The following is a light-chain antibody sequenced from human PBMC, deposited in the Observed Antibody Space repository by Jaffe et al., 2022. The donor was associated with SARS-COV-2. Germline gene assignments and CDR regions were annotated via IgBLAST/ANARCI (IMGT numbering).Light chain of an antibody. V-gene: IGKV3-20*01. CDR2: GAS. J-gene: IGKJ5*01. CDR1: QSVASDY. CDR3: QQSGRSPIT. Sequence: EIVLTQSPGTLSLSPGERATLSCRASQSVASDYVAWYQQKPGQAPRLLIYGASNRATGIPDRFSGSGSGTDFTLTISSLEADDFAVFYCQQSGRSPITFGQGTRLEVK.